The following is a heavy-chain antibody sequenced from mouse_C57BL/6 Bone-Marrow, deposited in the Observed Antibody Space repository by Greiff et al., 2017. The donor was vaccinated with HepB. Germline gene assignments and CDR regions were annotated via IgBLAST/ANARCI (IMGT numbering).Heavy chain of an antibody. J-gene: IGHJ1*03. CDR2: IDHSDSYT. CDR3: ARGITTPWYFDV. D-gene: IGHD1-1*01. V-gene: IGHV1-69*01. Sequence: VQLQQPGAELVMPGASVKLSCKASGYTFTSYWMHWVKQRPGQGLEWIGEIDHSDSYTNYNQKFKGKSTLTVDKSSRTAYMQLSSLTSEDSAVYYCARGITTPWYFDVWGTGTTVTVSS. CDR1: GYTFTSYW.